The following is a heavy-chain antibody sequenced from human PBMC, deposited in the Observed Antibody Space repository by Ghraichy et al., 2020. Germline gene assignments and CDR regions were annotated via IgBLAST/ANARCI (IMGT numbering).Heavy chain of an antibody. V-gene: IGHV4-59*01. CDR3: ARDSNLSVYAFDI. CDR2: IYYSGST. D-gene: IGHD4-11*01. J-gene: IGHJ3*02. Sequence: SETLSLTCAVSGGSISSYYWSWMRQPPGKGLEWIAYIYYSGSTNYNPSLKSRVTISVDTSKNQFSLKLSSVTAADTAVYYCARDSNLSVYAFDIWGQGTMVTVSS. CDR1: GGSISSYY.